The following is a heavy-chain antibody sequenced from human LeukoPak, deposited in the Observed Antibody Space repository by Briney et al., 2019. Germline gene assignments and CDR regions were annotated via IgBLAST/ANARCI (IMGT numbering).Heavy chain of an antibody. D-gene: IGHD2-2*01. CDR3: ARARVVPAARGRGDWFDP. CDR2: INPNSGGT. V-gene: IGHV1-2*02. J-gene: IGHJ5*02. Sequence: ASVKVSCKASGYTFTGYYMHWVRQAPEQGLEWMGWINPNSGGTNYAQKFQGRVTMTRDTSISTAYMELSRLRSDDTAVYYCARARVVPAARGRGDWFDPWGQGTLVTVSS. CDR1: GYTFTGYY.